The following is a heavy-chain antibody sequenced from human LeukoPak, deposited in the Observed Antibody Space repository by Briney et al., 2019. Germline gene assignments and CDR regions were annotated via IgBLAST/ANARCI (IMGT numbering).Heavy chain of an antibody. Sequence: GGSLRLSCAASGFTFSSYVMHWVRQAPGKGLEWVAIISYDGSNEYYADSVKGRFTISRDNSKNTLYLQMNSLRAADTAVYYCARDGPYCSGGSCYLVQFYMDVWGKGTTVTVSS. CDR3: ARDGPYCSGGSCYLVQFYMDV. CDR2: ISYDGSNE. D-gene: IGHD2-15*01. V-gene: IGHV3-30*04. CDR1: GFTFSSYV. J-gene: IGHJ6*03.